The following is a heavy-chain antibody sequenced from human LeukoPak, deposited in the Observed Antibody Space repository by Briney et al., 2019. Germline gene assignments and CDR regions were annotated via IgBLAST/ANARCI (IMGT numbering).Heavy chain of an antibody. CDR3: ARAWFGELLPSSYYYYYMDV. CDR2: IYTSGST. V-gene: IGHV4-59*10. J-gene: IGHJ6*03. D-gene: IGHD3-10*01. Sequence: SETLSLTCAVYGGSFSGYYWSWIRQPAGKGLEWIGRIYTSGSTNYIPSLKSRLTISVDTSKNQFSLRLSSVTAADTAVYCCARAWFGELLPSSYYYYYMDVWGKGTTVTISS. CDR1: GGSFSGYY.